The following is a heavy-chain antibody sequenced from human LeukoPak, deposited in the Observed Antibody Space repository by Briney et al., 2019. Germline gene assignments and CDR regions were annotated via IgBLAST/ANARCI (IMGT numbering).Heavy chain of an antibody. CDR1: GGSVSSPAYF. CDR3: AREVVNGSGKYYFDY. J-gene: IGHJ4*02. Sequence: SETLSLTCTVSGGSVSSPAYFWSWNRQPPGKGLEWIATINYSESIYYNPSLKSRVTISLDTSENHFSLKLSSLDPTDTAVYYCAREVVNGSGKYYFDYWGQGTLVTVSS. D-gene: IGHD3-10*01. V-gene: IGHV4-39*02. CDR2: INYSESI.